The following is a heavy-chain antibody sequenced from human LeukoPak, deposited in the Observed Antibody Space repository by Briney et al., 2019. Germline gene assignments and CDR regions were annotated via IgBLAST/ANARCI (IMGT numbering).Heavy chain of an antibody. D-gene: IGHD3-3*01. CDR1: GFTFSSYD. CDR2: ISSSSSTI. V-gene: IGHV3-48*01. Sequence: PGGSLRLSCAASGFTFSSYDMTWVRQAPGKGLEWVSYISSSSSTIYYADSVKGRFTISRDNAKNSLYLQMNSLRAEDTAVYYCARDPAGDDFWSGPYNWFDPWGQGTLVTVSS. CDR3: ARDPAGDDFWSGPYNWFDP. J-gene: IGHJ5*02.